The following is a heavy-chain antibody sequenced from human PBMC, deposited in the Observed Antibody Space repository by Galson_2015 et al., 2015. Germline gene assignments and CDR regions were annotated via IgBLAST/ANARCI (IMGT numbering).Heavy chain of an antibody. CDR1: GFTFSGSA. CDR2: IRSKANSYAT. V-gene: IGHV3-73*01. D-gene: IGHD6-19*01. CDR3: TRPITRGVAGTGIYYYGMDV. J-gene: IGHJ6*02. Sequence: SLRLSCAASGFTFSGSAMHWVRQASGKGLEWVGRIRSKANSYATAYAASVKGRFTISRDDSKNTAYLQMNSLKTEDTAVYYCTRPITRGVAGTGIYYYGMDVWGQGTTVTVSS.